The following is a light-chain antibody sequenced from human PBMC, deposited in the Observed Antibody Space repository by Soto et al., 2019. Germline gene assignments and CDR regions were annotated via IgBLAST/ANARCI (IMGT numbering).Light chain of an antibody. Sequence: QSVLTQPPSVSAAPGQTITISCSGRSSNIGDNYVCWYQQFPGRAPTLLISENNTRPSGIPDRFSGSKSGTSATLAITGLQTGDEADYYCGTWDSSLSAGVFGGGTKLTVL. V-gene: IGLV1-51*01. CDR1: SSNIGDNY. CDR2: ENN. CDR3: GTWDSSLSAGV. J-gene: IGLJ2*01.